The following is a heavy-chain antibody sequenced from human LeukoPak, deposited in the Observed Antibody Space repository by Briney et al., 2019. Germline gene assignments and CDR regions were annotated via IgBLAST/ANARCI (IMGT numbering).Heavy chain of an antibody. CDR3: ASRSGRQWLPYFDY. V-gene: IGHV3-71*01. D-gene: IGHD1-26*01. CDR2: IRSKAYGGTT. Sequence: GGSLRLPCAASGFTVSSNYMSWVRQAPGKGLEWVGFIRSKAYGGTTEYAASVKGRFTISRDDSKSIAYLQMNSLKTEDTAVYHCASRSGRQWLPYFDYWGQGTLVTVSS. J-gene: IGHJ4*02. CDR1: GFTVSSNY.